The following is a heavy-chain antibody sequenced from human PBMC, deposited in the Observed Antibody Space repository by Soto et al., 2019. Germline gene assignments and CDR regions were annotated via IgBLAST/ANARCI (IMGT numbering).Heavy chain of an antibody. V-gene: IGHV1-3*01. CDR3: ARGLRYFDWLLYSGVLVY. CDR2: INAGNGNT. Sequence: GASVKVSCKASGYTFTSYAMHWVRQAPGQRLEWMGWINAGNGNTKYSQKFQGRVTITRDTSASTAYMELSSLRSGDTAVYYCARGLRYFDWLLYSGVLVYWGQGTLVTVSS. CDR1: GYTFTSYA. D-gene: IGHD3-9*01. J-gene: IGHJ4*02.